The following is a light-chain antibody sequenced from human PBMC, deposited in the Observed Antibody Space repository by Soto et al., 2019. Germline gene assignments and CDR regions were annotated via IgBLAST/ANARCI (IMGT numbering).Light chain of an antibody. J-gene: IGLJ2*01. V-gene: IGLV2-14*01. CDR3: SSYTSTSTVV. Sequence: QDVLTQPASVSGSPGQSIAISCTGTSNDVGGYNYVSWYQQHPGKAPKLMIYDVSVRPSGVSNRFSGSKSDNTGSLTISGLQAEDEADYYCSSYTSTSTVVFGGGTKVTVL. CDR1: SNDVGGYNY. CDR2: DVS.